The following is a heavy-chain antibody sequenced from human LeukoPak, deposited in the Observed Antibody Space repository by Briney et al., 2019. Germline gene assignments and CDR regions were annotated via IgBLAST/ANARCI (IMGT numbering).Heavy chain of an antibody. J-gene: IGHJ3*02. D-gene: IGHD1-26*01. CDR3: ARDKWEPRYAFDI. CDR1: GGTFSSYA. Sequence: ASVKVSCKASGGTFSSYAISWVRQAAGQGLEWMGWINPKSGGTNYAQKFQGRVTMTRDTSISTAYMELSRLRSDDTAVYYCARDKWEPRYAFDIWGQGTMVTVSS. CDR2: INPKSGGT. V-gene: IGHV1-2*02.